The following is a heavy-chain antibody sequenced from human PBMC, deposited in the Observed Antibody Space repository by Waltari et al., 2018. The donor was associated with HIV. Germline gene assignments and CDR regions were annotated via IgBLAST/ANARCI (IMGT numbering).Heavy chain of an antibody. V-gene: IGHV7-4-1*02. D-gene: IGHD3-9*01. CDR2: INTVSGQA. J-gene: IGHJ1*01. Sequence: QVRLIQSQSEVKKPGAPLRISCQASGYRFATYVMNWLRQGPGQGLEWLGWINTVSGQATVLQSFFGRVDISLNNSLLTTFLEIKDLRLEDAATYYCARGRSSRWFRPWGGFDTWGQGT. CDR3: ARGRSSRWFRPWGGFDT. CDR1: GYRFATYV.